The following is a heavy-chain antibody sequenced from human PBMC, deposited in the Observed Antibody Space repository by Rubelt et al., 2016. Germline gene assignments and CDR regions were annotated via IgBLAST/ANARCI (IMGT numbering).Heavy chain of an antibody. D-gene: IGHD3-10*01. CDR3: ARDRSPNWFDP. J-gene: IGHJ5*02. CDR1: GGSISSYY. Sequence: QVQLQESGPGLVKPSETLSLTCTVSGGSISSYYWSWIRQPAGKGLEWIGRIYTSGSTNYNPSRESWVTMSVDKSRIPFALKLSSVNAADTAVYYCARDRSPNWFDPWGQGTLVTVSS. CDR2: IYTSGST. V-gene: IGHV4-4*07.